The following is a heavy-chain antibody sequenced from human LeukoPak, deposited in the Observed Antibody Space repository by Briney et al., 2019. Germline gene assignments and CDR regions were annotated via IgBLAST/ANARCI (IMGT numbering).Heavy chain of an antibody. D-gene: IGHD1-26*01. Sequence: SETLSLTCTVSGGSISSSSYYWGWIRQPPGKGLEWIGSIYYSGSTYYNPSLKSRVTISVDTSKNQFSLQLNSVTPEDTAVYYCARGLWELGYYYYYYMDVWGKGTTVTVSS. V-gene: IGHV4-39*07. CDR2: IYYSGST. J-gene: IGHJ6*03. CDR1: GGSISSSSYY. CDR3: ARGLWELGYYYYYYMDV.